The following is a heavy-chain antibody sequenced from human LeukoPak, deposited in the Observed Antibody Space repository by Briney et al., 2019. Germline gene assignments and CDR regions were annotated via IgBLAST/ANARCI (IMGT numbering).Heavy chain of an antibody. Sequence: SETLSLTCTVFGGSVSSGSYYWSWIRQPPGKGLEWIGYIYYSGNTNYNPSLKSRVTISVDTSKNQFSLKLNSVTAADTAVYYCARDSQCSGGSCYHYFDYWGQGTLVTVSS. CDR2: IYYSGNT. D-gene: IGHD2-15*01. CDR3: ARDSQCSGGSCYHYFDY. V-gene: IGHV4-61*01. J-gene: IGHJ4*02. CDR1: GGSVSSGSYY.